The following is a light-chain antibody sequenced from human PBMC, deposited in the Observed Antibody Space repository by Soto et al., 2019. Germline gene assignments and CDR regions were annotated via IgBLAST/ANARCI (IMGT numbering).Light chain of an antibody. J-gene: IGLJ1*01. Sequence: QSALTQPASVSGPPGQPITISCAGTSSDVGGYNYVSWYQQLPGKAPQLVIYDVTHRPSGVSDRFPGSRSGNTASLTISGLQAEDEADYYCTSFTSGSTPYVLGTGTKVTVL. CDR3: TSFTSGSTPYV. CDR1: SSDVGGYNY. CDR2: DVT. V-gene: IGLV2-14*03.